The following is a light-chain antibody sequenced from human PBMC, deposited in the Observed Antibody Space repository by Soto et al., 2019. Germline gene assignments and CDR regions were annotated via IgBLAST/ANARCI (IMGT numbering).Light chain of an antibody. V-gene: IGKV3-11*01. CDR3: QHYNSWPRTWT. CDR2: DTS. CDR1: QTVSSK. Sequence: EIVLTQSPATLSSSPGERATLSCRASQTVSSKLAWYQHKPGQAPRLLIYDTSNRAGGIPARFSGSGSGTDFTLTISSLQSEDFAVYHCQHYNSWPRTWTFGQGTKVDIK. J-gene: IGKJ1*01.